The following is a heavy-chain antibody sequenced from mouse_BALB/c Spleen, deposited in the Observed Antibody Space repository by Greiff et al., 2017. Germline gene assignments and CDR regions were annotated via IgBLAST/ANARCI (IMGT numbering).Heavy chain of an antibody. V-gene: IGHV3-2*02. Sequence: EVKVEESGPGLVKPSQSLSLTCTVTGYSITSDYAWNWIRQFPGNKLEWMGYISYSGSTSYNPSLKSRISITRDTSKNQFFLQLNSVTTEDTATYYCAREVGQGFAYWGQGTLVTVSA. CDR1: GYSITSDYA. J-gene: IGHJ3*01. CDR2: ISYSGST. CDR3: AREVGQGFAY. D-gene: IGHD3-3*01.